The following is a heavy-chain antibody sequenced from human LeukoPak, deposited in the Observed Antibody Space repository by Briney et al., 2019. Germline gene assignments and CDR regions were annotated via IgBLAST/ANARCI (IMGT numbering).Heavy chain of an antibody. D-gene: IGHD4-17*01. J-gene: IGHJ4*02. V-gene: IGHV3-7*01. CDR3: ARPTTVGSLFDY. CDR2: VKQDGSEK. CDR1: GFTFSDYW. Sequence: GGSLRLSCAASGFTFSDYWMSWVRQAPGKGLEWVANVKQDGSEKFYVDSVKGRFAISRDNAKNSLYLQMNSLRVEDTAVYYCARPTTVGSLFDYWGQGTLVTVSS.